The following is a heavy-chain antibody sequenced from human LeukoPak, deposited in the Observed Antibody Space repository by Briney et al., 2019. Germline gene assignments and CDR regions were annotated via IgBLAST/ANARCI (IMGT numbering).Heavy chain of an antibody. CDR3: VRGYYYDSSGYYYLFDY. V-gene: IGHV3-48*03. J-gene: IGHJ4*02. CDR1: GFTFSSYE. D-gene: IGHD3-22*01. CDR2: ISSSGSTI. Sequence: GGSLRLSCAAPGFTFSSYEMNWVRQAPGKGLEWVSYISSSGSTIYYADSVKGRFTISRDNAKNSLYLQLNSLRAEDTAVYYCVRGYYYDSSGYYYLFDYWGQGTLVTVSS.